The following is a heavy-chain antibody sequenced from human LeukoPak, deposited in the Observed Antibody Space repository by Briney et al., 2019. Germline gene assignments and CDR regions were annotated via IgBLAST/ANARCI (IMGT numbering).Heavy chain of an antibody. CDR2: ISYDGSNK. Sequence: GGSLRLSCAASGFTFSSYAMHWVRQAPGKGLEWVAVISYDGSNKYYADSVKGRFTISRDHSKNTLYLQMNSLRAEDTAVYYCARESRAFDIWGQGTMVTVSS. V-gene: IGHV3-30-3*01. J-gene: IGHJ3*02. CDR1: GFTFSSYA. CDR3: ARESRAFDI.